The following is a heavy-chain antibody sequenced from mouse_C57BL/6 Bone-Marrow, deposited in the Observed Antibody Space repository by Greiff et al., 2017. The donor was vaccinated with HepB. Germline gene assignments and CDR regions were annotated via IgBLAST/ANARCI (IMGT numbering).Heavy chain of an antibody. CDR1: GYTFTEYT. V-gene: IGHV1-62-2*01. CDR2: FYPGSGSI. CDR3: ARHEDPLYYGSSYYAMDY. Sequence: QVQLQQSGAELVKPWASVKLSCKASGYTFTEYTIHWVKQRSGQGLEWIGWFYPGSGSIKYNEKFKDKATLTADKSSSTVYMELSRLTSEDSAVYFCARHEDPLYYGSSYYAMDYWGQGTSVTVSS. J-gene: IGHJ4*01. D-gene: IGHD1-1*01.